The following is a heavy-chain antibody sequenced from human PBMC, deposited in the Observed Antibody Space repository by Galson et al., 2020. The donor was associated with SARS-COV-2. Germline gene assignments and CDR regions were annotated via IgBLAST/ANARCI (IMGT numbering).Heavy chain of an antibody. CDR2: NT. CDR3: ARFSYRSGYPSFDY. Sequence: ASVKVSCNASGYNFTSNGISWMRQAPGQGLEWMGWNTNYAQKFQGRVTMTTDTSTTTAYMELRGLRSDDTAVYYCARFSYRSGYPSFDYWGQGTLVTVAS. CDR1: GYNFTSNG. J-gene: IGHJ4*02. D-gene: IGHD3-22*01. V-gene: IGHV1-18*01.